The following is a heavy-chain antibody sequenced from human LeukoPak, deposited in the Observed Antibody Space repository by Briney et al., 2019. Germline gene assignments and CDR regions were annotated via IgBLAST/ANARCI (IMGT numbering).Heavy chain of an antibody. CDR3: ARTRKIAAAGLRFDY. CDR2: INHSGST. J-gene: IGHJ4*02. Sequence: SETLSLTCAVYGGSFNGYYWSWIRQPPGKGLEWIGEINHSGSTNYNPSLKSRVTISVDTSKNQFSLKLSSVTAADTAVYYCARTRKIAAAGLRFDYWGQGTLVTVSS. CDR1: GGSFNGYY. V-gene: IGHV4-34*01. D-gene: IGHD6-13*01.